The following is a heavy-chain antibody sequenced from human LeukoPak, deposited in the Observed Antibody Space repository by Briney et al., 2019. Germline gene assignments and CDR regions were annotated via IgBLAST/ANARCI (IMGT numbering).Heavy chain of an antibody. V-gene: IGHV4-61*09. D-gene: IGHD2-2*01. Sequence: SQTLSLTCTVSGGSISSGSYYWSWIRQPAGKGLEWIGHIYTSGRTDYNPSLKSRVTISVDTSKNQFSLKLRSVTAADTAVYYCATTPERPLGFSSRTGAFDIWGQGTMVTVSS. CDR3: ATTPERPLGFSSRTGAFDI. CDR1: GGSISSGSYY. J-gene: IGHJ3*02. CDR2: IYTSGRT.